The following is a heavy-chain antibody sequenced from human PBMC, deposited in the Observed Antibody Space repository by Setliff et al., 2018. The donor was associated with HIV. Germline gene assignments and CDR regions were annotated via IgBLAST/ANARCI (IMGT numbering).Heavy chain of an antibody. CDR1: GYSISSGYY. Sequence: SETLSLTCAVSGYSISSGYYWGWIRQPPGKGLEWIGFFYYGGSTDYNPALKNRVAISVDTSRNRVSLKMTSVTAADTAVYYCARARLLGGFLSWGRGALVTVSS. V-gene: IGHV4-38-2*01. CDR2: FYYGGST. CDR3: ARARLLGGFLS. D-gene: IGHD7-27*01. J-gene: IGHJ5*02.